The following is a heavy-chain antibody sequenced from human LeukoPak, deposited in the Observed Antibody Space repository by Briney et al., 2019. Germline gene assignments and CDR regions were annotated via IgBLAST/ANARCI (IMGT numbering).Heavy chain of an antibody. CDR3: ARSYYDSSGCDY. Sequence: SETLSLTCTVSGGSISSYYWSWIRQPPGKGLEWIGYIYYSGSTNYNPSLKSRVTISVDTSKNQFSLKLSSVTAADTAVYYCARSYYDSSGCDYWGQGTLVTVSS. D-gene: IGHD3-22*01. V-gene: IGHV4-59*01. J-gene: IGHJ4*02. CDR2: IYYSGST. CDR1: GGSISSYY.